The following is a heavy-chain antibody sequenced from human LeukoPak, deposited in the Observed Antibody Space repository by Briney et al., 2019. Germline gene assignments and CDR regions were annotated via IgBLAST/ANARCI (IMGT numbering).Heavy chain of an antibody. CDR3: ARDKSLGGAHDY. CDR1: GGSISSGGYY. Sequence: SQTLSLTCTVSGGSISSGGYYWSWIRQHPGKGLEWIGYIYYSGSTYYNPSLKSRVTISVDTSKNQFSLKLSSVTAADTAVYYCARDKSLGGAHDYWGQGTLVTVSS. V-gene: IGHV4-31*03. CDR2: IYYSGST. D-gene: IGHD1-26*01. J-gene: IGHJ4*02.